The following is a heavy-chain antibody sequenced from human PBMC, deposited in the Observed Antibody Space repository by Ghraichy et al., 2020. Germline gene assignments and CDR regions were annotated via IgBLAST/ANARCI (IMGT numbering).Heavy chain of an antibody. CDR2: INEDGSEK. J-gene: IGHJ4*02. D-gene: IGHD6-25*01. Sequence: GGSLRLSCAASGFTFSNYWMNWVRQAPGKGLEWVANINEDGSEKYYVDSVKGRFTISRDNAKNSVSLQMNSLRAEDTAVFYCVRESSDSQGGAWGQGALVTVSS. CDR3: VRESSDSQGGA. CDR1: GFTFSNYW. V-gene: IGHV3-7*01.